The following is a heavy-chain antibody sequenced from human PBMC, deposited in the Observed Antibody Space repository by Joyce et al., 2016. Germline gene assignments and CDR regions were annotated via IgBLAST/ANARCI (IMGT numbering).Heavy chain of an antibody. Sequence: QVQLVESGGGVVQPGRSLRLSCAASGLTLSNSGVHWVRQAPGKGLEWVAVISYDGIDKYYADSVKGRFTISRDNSKNTVFLEMNSLRTEDTAVYYCAKILTATYSSGWFLDYWGQGTLVTVSS. CDR2: ISYDGIDK. J-gene: IGHJ4*02. CDR1: GLTLSNSG. CDR3: AKILTATYSSGWFLDY. D-gene: IGHD6-25*01. V-gene: IGHV3-30*18.